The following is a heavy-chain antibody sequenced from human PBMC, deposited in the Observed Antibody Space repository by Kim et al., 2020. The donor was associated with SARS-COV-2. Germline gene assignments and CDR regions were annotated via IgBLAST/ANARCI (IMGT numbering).Heavy chain of an antibody. D-gene: IGHD3-22*01. CDR3: ARTGGAVDYYDSSGYTGNYWYFGL. CDR1: GFTFSSYD. J-gene: IGHJ2*01. CDR2: IGTAGDT. Sequence: GGSLRLSCAASGFTFSSYDMHWVRQATGKGLEWVSAIGTAGDTYYPGSVKGRFTISRENAKNSLYLQMNSLRAGDTAVYYCARTGGAVDYYDSSGYTGNYWYFGLWGRGALVTVSS. V-gene: IGHV3-13*01.